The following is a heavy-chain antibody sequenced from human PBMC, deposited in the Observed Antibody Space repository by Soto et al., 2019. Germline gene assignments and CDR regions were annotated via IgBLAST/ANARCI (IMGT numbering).Heavy chain of an antibody. J-gene: IGHJ5*02. CDR2: INHSGST. D-gene: IGHD2-2*01. CDR3: ARAARAGARFCSSTSCYVSLRVFDP. Sequence: SETLSLTCAVYGGSFSGYYWSWIRQPPGKGLEWIGEINHSGSTNYNPSLKSRVTISVDTSKNQFSLKLSSVTAADTAVYYCARAARAGARFCSSTSCYVSLRVFDPWGQGTLVTVSS. CDR1: GGSFSGYY. V-gene: IGHV4-34*01.